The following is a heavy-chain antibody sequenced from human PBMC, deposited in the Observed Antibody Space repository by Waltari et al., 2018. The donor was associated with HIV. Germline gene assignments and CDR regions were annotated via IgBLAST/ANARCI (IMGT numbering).Heavy chain of an antibody. Sequence: QVQLVQSGAEVKKPGASVKVSCKVPGNILTDLSITWVRQTPGNGLEWMGGFDSGDGETIYAQKFQGRVTMTEDTSTDTAYMELSSLRSDDTAVYYCTTSGRRIVVSKFRLGLDPWGQGTLVTVSS. CDR2: FDSGDGET. CDR3: TTSGRRIVVSKFRLGLDP. J-gene: IGHJ5*02. D-gene: IGHD3-22*01. V-gene: IGHV1-24*01. CDR1: GNILTDLS.